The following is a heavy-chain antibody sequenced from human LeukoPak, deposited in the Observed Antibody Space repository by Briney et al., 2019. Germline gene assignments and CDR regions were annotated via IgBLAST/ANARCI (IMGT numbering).Heavy chain of an antibody. V-gene: IGHV1-69*13. CDR2: IIPIFGTA. Sequence: GASVKVSCKASGGTFSSYAISWVRQAPGQGLEWMGGIIPIFGTANYAQKFQGRVTITADESTSTAYMELSSLRSEDTAVYYCARDPGLDVEQQLALAFDIWGQGTMVTVSS. CDR3: ARDPGLDVEQQLALAFDI. J-gene: IGHJ3*02. D-gene: IGHD6-13*01. CDR1: GGTFSSYA.